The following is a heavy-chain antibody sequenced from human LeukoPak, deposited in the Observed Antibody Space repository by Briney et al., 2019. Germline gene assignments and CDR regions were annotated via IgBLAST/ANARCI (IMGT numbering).Heavy chain of an antibody. D-gene: IGHD3-9*01. CDR2: ISSNGGST. V-gene: IGHV3-64D*06. J-gene: IGHJ3*02. CDR3: VKVRLTGRDAFDI. Sequence: GGSLRLSCSASGFTFSSYAMHCVRQAPGKGLEYVSAISSNGGSTYYADSVKGRFTISRDNSKNTLYLQMSSLRAEDTAVYYCVKVRLTGRDAFDIWGQGTMVTVSS. CDR1: GFTFSSYA.